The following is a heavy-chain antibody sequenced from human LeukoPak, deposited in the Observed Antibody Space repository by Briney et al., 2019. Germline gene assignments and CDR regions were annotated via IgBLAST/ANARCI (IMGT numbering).Heavy chain of an antibody. J-gene: IGHJ4*02. CDR1: GGSISSYY. V-gene: IGHV4-59*01. D-gene: IGHD2-2*01. CDR2: IYYSGSI. CDR3: ARLQLRHCSRTSCANEFDY. Sequence: SETLSLTCTVSGGSISSYYWSWIRQPPGKGLEWIGYIYYSGSINYNPSLKRRVIISVEKSNRQFSLKLTSVTAADTAVYYCARLQLRHCSRTSCANEFDYWGQGTLVTVSS.